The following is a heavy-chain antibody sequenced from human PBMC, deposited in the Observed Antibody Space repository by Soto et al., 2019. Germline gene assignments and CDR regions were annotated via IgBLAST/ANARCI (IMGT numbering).Heavy chain of an antibody. CDR2: IYPGDSDT. D-gene: IGHD1-26*01. V-gene: IGHV5-51*01. CDR3: ARDSKAGGAFDYRAGNYYYSGMDV. CDR1: GYSFTSYW. J-gene: IGHJ6*02. Sequence: GESLKISCKGSGYSFTSYWIGWVRQMPGKGLEWMGIIYPGDSDTRYCPSFQGQVTISADKSISTAYLQWSSLKASDTAMYYCARDSKAGGAFDYRAGNYYYSGMDVWGQGTTVTVSS.